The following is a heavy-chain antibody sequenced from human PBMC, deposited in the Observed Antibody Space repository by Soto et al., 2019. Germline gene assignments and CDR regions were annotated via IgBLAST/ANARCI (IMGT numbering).Heavy chain of an antibody. D-gene: IGHD3-16*01. CDR3: ARDRGRRFLNYYFDY. J-gene: IGHJ4*02. Sequence: ASVKVSCKASGYTFTSYYMHWVRQAPGQGLEWMGIINPSGGSTSYAQKFQGRVTMTRDTSTSKVYMELSSLRSEDTAVYYCARDRGRRFLNYYFDYWGQGTLVTVSS. V-gene: IGHV1-46*03. CDR1: GYTFTSYY. CDR2: INPSGGST.